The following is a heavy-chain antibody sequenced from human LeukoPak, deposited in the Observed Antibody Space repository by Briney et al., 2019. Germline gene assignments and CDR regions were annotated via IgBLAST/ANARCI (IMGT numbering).Heavy chain of an antibody. CDR2: ITTSDGNT. CDR1: GFTFSSNW. D-gene: IGHD7-27*01. V-gene: IGHV3-23*01. J-gene: IGHJ4*02. CDR3: AKDGGLWVSAHWGDS. Sequence: GGSLRLSCAASGFTFSSNWMHWVRQAPGKGLEWVSTITTSDGNTYYADSVKGRFTVSRDNSKNTLFLQMNSLRAEDTAVYYCAKDGGLWVSAHWGDSWGRGTLVTVSS.